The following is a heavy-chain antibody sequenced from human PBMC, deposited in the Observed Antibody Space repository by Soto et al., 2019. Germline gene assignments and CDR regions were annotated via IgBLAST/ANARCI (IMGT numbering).Heavy chain of an antibody. CDR2: INGGGGTT. CDR1: GFSFSGYT. CDR3: AKDHDPAGIWTFDY. V-gene: IGHV3-23*01. D-gene: IGHD6-13*01. J-gene: IGHJ4*01. Sequence: PGGSLRLSCAASGFSFSGYTMNWVRQAQGKGLEWISGINGGGGTTYYADSVKGRFTISRDDSKNILYLQMNSPRAEDTAIYYCAKDHDPAGIWTFDYLGRGTLITVS.